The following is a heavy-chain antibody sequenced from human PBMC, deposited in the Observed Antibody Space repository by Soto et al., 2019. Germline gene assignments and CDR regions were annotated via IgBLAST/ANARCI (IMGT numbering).Heavy chain of an antibody. CDR1: VDSFSSYY. Sequence: SETLSLTCTVSVDSFSSYYWSWIRQPPGKGLEWIGYIYYSGSANYNPSLKSRVTMSIDTSKNQFSLRLASVTAADTAVYYCARGGRYGGDEHDYWGQGTLVTVSS. J-gene: IGHJ4*02. CDR2: IYYSGSA. CDR3: ARGGRYGGDEHDY. D-gene: IGHD2-21*02. V-gene: IGHV4-59*01.